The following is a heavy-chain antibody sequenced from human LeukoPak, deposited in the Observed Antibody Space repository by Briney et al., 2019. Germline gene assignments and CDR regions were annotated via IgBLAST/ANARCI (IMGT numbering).Heavy chain of an antibody. J-gene: IGHJ4*02. CDR2: IYHRGST. Sequence: PSETLSLTCAVSGGSISSGGYSWSWIRQPPGQGLEWLGYIYHRGSTYYNPSLKSRVSISVDRSKNQCSLRLSSVTAADTAVCYCARESRVFRWYYCDFWGQGTLVTVSS. CDR3: ARESRVFRWYYCDF. D-gene: IGHD4-23*01. CDR1: GGSISSGGYS. V-gene: IGHV4-30-2*01.